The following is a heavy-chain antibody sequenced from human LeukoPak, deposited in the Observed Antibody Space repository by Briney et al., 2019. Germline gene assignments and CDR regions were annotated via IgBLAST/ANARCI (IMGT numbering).Heavy chain of an antibody. CDR1: GFTFSSCS. V-gene: IGHV3-48*01. D-gene: IGHD3/OR15-3a*01. Sequence: GGSLRLSCAASGFTFSSCSISWVRQAPGKGLEWVSYISSSSGAIYYADSVKGRFTISRDNAKNSLYLQMHSLRAEDTAVYYCARMDPYWYFDLWGRGNLVTVSS. CDR2: ISSSSGAI. CDR3: ARMDPYWYFDL. J-gene: IGHJ2*01.